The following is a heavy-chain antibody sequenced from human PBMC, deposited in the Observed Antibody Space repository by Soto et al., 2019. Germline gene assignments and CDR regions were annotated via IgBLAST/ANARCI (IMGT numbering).Heavy chain of an antibody. CDR1: GFIFSEST. V-gene: IGHV3-64D*06. CDR2: VSTSGRST. Sequence: PGGSLRLSCSASGFIFSESTIYWVRQVPGKGLEAISAVSTSGRSTYYADSVKDRFTISRDNSKNTLFLQMGSLRPEDTAIYYCVKQENGLDGAAFDYWGQGTQVTVSS. CDR3: VKQENGLDGAAFDY. D-gene: IGHD3-16*01. J-gene: IGHJ4*02.